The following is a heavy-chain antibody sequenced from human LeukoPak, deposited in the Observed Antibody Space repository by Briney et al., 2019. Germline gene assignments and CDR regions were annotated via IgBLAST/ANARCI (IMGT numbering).Heavy chain of an antibody. J-gene: IGHJ4*02. CDR1: GFTFSSYA. CDR3: AKDPQIKRGSSKPY. V-gene: IGHV3-23*01. CDR2: ISGSGGST. D-gene: IGHD5-18*01. Sequence: GGSLRLSFAASGFTFSSYAMSGVRQAPGKGLEWVSAISGSGGSTYYADSVKGRFTISRDNSKNTLYLQMNSLRAEDTAVYYCAKDPQIKRGSSKPYWGQGTLVTVSS.